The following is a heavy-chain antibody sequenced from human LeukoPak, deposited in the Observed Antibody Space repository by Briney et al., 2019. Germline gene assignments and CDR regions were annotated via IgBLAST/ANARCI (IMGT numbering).Heavy chain of an antibody. CDR3: ARDTKFWVTSTTSYHYYYMDV. Sequence: SETLSLTCTVSGGSISSYYWSWIRQPPGKGLEWIGYIYYSGSTNYNPSLKSRVTMSVDTSKNQFSLKLSSVTAADTAVYYCARDTKFWVTSTTSYHYYYMDVWGKGTTVTVSS. CDR2: IYYSGST. CDR1: GGSISSYY. V-gene: IGHV4-59*12. D-gene: IGHD1-14*01. J-gene: IGHJ6*03.